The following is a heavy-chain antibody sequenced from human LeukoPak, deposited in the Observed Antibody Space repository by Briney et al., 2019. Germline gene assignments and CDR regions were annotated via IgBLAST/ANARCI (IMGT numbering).Heavy chain of an antibody. V-gene: IGHV3-43*02. D-gene: IGHD5-18*01. Sequence: GGSLRLSCAASGFTFDDYAMHWVRQGPGKGLEWVSLISGDGGITYYADSVKGRFTIYRDNSKNSLYLQMNSLRTEDTALYYCAKDIGGYSFDADYWGQGTLVTVSS. J-gene: IGHJ4*02. CDR3: AKDIGGYSFDADY. CDR2: ISGDGGIT. CDR1: GFTFDDYA.